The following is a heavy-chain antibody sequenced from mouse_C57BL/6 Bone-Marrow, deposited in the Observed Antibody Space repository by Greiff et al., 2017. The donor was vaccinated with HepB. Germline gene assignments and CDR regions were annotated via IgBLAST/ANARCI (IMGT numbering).Heavy chain of an antibody. Sequence: QVQLKESGPELVKPGASVKISCKASGYAFSSSWMNWVKQRPGKGLEWIGRIYPGDGDTNYNGKFKGKATLTADKSSSTAYMQLSSLTSEDSAFYFCARFYGSSPWFAYWGQGTLVTVSA. CDR1: GYAFSSSW. V-gene: IGHV1-82*01. J-gene: IGHJ3*01. D-gene: IGHD1-1*01. CDR2: IYPGDGDT. CDR3: ARFYGSSPWFAY.